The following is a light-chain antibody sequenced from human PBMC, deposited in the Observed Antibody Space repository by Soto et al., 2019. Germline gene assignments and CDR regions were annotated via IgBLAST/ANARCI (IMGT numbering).Light chain of an antibody. V-gene: IGKV3-20*01. CDR1: QSVSSSY. CDR3: QHYAGSPPWT. CDR2: GAS. Sequence: EIVLTQSPGTLSLSPGERATLSCRASQSVSSSYLAWYQQKPGQAPRLLIYGASSRATGIPDRFSGSGSGTDFTLTISGLEPEAFAVYYCQHYAGSPPWTFGQGNKVEIK. J-gene: IGKJ1*01.